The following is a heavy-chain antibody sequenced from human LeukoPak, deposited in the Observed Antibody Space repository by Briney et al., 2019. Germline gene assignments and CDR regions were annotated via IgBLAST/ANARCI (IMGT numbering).Heavy chain of an antibody. CDR3: ARGQTYYDFWSGYNNWFDP. J-gene: IGHJ5*02. Sequence: SETLSLTCAVYAGSFSGYYWSWIRQPPGKGLEWIGEINHSGSTNYNPSLKSRVTISVDTSKNQFSLKLSSVTAADTAVYYCARGQTYYDFWSGYNNWFDPCGQGTLVTVSS. D-gene: IGHD3-3*01. V-gene: IGHV4-34*01. CDR2: INHSGST. CDR1: AGSFSGYY.